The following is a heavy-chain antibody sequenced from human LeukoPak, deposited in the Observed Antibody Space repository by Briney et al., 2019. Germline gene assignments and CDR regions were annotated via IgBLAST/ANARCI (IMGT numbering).Heavy chain of an antibody. CDR3: ASGYCGGACQLGGVDM. CDR1: GGSISSSSYY. V-gene: IGHV4-61*01. D-gene: IGHD2-21*02. CDR2: THYSGAT. J-gene: IGHJ3*02. Sequence: SETLSLTCTVSGGSISSSSYYWSWLRQPPGKGLEYIVYTHYSGATNYNPSLKSRVTISLDTSGSQFSLKLSSVTAADTAVYYCASGYCGGACQLGGVDMWGQGTMVTVSS.